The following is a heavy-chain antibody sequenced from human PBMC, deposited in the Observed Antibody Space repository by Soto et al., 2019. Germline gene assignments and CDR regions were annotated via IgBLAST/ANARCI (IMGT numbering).Heavy chain of an antibody. Sequence: QVQLVESGGGLVKPGGSLRLSCAASGFTFSDYYMSWIRQAPGKGLEWVSYIGSSGSTIYYADSVKGRFTISRDNAKNSLYLQMNSLRAEDTAVYYCARSPLDYDFWSGYHPYADVWGKGTTVTVSS. CDR1: GFTFSDYY. CDR2: IGSSGSTI. J-gene: IGHJ6*04. V-gene: IGHV3-11*01. D-gene: IGHD3-3*01. CDR3: ARSPLDYDFWSGYHPYADV.